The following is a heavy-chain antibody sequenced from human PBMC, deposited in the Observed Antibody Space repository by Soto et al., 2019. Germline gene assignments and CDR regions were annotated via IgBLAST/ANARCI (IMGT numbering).Heavy chain of an antibody. CDR2: ISNSGTYV. V-gene: IGHV3-21*06. CDR1: GFIFGTYT. Sequence: GGSLRLSCAASGFIFGTYTMNWVRQAPGKGLEWVSSISNSGTYVTYADTGKGRFTSSRDNDKNSLFLKMNSLRADDTAVYYCATARAQWLEGSRADYWGQGTLVTVSS. D-gene: IGHD6-19*01. CDR3: ATARAQWLEGSRADY. J-gene: IGHJ4*02.